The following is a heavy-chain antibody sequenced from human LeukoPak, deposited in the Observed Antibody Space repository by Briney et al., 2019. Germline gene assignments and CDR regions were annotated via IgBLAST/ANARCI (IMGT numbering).Heavy chain of an antibody. CDR1: GFTFTNYW. J-gene: IGHJ4*02. D-gene: IGHD3-16*01. Sequence: GGSLRLSCAASGFTFTNYWMSWVRQAPGKGLEWVANIKEDGSEKYYVDSVKGRFTISRDDAKNSLSLQMNSLRAEDTAVYYWGRGGGYFDYWGQGTLVTVSS. CDR2: IKEDGSEK. CDR3: GRGGGYFDY. V-gene: IGHV3-7*04.